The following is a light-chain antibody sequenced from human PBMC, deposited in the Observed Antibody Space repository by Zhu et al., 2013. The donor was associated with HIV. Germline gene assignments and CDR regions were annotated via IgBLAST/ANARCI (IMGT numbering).Light chain of an antibody. J-gene: IGKJ1*01. V-gene: IGKV3-20*01. CDR2: GAS. Sequence: EIVLTQSPGTLSLSPGERATLSCRASQSVSSSYLAWYQQKPGQAPRLLIYGASNRATGTPDRFSGSGSGSDFTLTISSLQSEDFAVYYCQQYDNWPPWTFGQGTKVEIK. CDR3: QQYDNWPPWT. CDR1: QSVSSSY.